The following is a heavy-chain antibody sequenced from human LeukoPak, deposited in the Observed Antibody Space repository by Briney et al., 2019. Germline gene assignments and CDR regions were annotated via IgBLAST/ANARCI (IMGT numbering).Heavy chain of an antibody. CDR3: ARGSSIAVAALDY. CDR2: IYSGGST. Sequence: PGGSLRLSCAASGFTVSSNYMSWVRQAPGKGLEWVSVIYSGGSTYYADSVKGRFTISRDNSKNTLYLQMNSLRAEDTAVYYCARGSSIAVAALDYWGQGTLVTVSS. J-gene: IGHJ4*02. CDR1: GFTVSSNY. V-gene: IGHV3-53*01. D-gene: IGHD6-19*01.